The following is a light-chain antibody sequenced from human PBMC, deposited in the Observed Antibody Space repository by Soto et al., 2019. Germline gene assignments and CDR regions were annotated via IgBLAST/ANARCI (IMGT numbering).Light chain of an antibody. V-gene: IGLV2-14*01. CDR1: SSDVGGYNY. CDR2: DVS. J-gene: IGLJ2*01. CDR3: SSYTSSSTLEV. Sequence: QSALTQPASVSGSPGQSITISCTGTSSDVGGYNYVSWYQQHPGKAPKLMIYDVSNRPSGVSNRFSGSKSGNTASLTISGLLDEDEDDYYCSSYTSSSTLEVFGGGTKLTVL.